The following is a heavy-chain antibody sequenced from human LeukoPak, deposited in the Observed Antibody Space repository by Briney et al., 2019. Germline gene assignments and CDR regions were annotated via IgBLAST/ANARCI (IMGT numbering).Heavy chain of an antibody. Sequence: ASETLSLTCTVSGGSISSSSYYWGWIRQPPGKGLEWIGSIYYSGSTYYNPSLKSRVTISVDTSKNQFSLRLSSVTAADTAVYYCARHLRFVSGGWYEYFDYWGQGTLVTVSS. CDR2: IYYSGST. D-gene: IGHD6-19*01. CDR1: GGSISSSSYY. J-gene: IGHJ4*02. CDR3: ARHLRFVSGGWYEYFDY. V-gene: IGHV4-39*01.